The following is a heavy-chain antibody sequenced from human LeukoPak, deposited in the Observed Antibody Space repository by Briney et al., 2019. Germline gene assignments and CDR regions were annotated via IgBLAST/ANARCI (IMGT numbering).Heavy chain of an antibody. D-gene: IGHD2-15*01. Sequence: GSLRLSSAASGFTLSSDWMSSVRPAPGKGLEWVANIKQDGSEKYYVDSVKGRFTISRDNAKNSLYLQMNSLRAEDTAVYYCARERLLNFDYWGQGTLVTVSS. V-gene: IGHV3-7*01. CDR1: GFTLSSDW. CDR3: ARERLLNFDY. J-gene: IGHJ4*02. CDR2: IKQDGSEK.